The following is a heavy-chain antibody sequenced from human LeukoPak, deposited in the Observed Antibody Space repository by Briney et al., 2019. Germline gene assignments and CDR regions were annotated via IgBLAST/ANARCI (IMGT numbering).Heavy chain of an antibody. CDR3: AKGGLGSDILTTCDP. V-gene: IGHV3-23*01. CDR1: GFTSSNHA. J-gene: IGHJ5*02. CDR2: ISGGAGST. Sequence: GGSLRLSCAASGFTSSNHAMNWVRQAPGKGLEWVSGISGGAGSTYYADSVKGRFTISRDNSNNALYLQMNSLRAEDTAVYYCAKGGLGSDILTTCDPWGQGTLVTVSS. D-gene: IGHD3-9*01.